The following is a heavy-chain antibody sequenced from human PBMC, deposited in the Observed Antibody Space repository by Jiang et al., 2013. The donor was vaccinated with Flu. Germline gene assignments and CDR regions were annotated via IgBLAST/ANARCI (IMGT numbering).Heavy chain of an antibody. J-gene: IGHJ1*01. CDR3: SGSESYFEYFQH. D-gene: IGHD3-10*01. CDR2: IPYHGSNT. CDR1: GFTFTSYD. V-gene: IGHV3-30-3*01. Sequence: VQLVESGGGVVLPGRSLRLSCAASGFTFTSYDMNWVRQAPGKGLEWVAFIPYHGSNTYYVDSVKGRFTISRDNSRNTLYLQMNSLRAEDTAVYYCSGSESYFEYFQHWGQGTLVTVSS.